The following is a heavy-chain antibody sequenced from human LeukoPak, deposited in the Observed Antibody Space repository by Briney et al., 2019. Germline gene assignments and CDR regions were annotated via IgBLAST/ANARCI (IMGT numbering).Heavy chain of an antibody. CDR2: ISYDGSDT. Sequence: GGSLRLSCAASGFTFSTYTIHWVRQAPGKGLEWVAVISYDGSDTYYADSVKGRFTISRDNSKNTLSLQMDTLRAEDTAVYYCARDEGTSGYDLLDYWGQGTLVTVSS. V-gene: IGHV3-30*04. CDR1: GFTFSTYT. CDR3: ARDEGTSGYDLLDY. J-gene: IGHJ4*01. D-gene: IGHD5-12*01.